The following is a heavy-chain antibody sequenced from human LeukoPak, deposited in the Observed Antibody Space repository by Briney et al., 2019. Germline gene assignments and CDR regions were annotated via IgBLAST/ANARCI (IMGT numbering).Heavy chain of an antibody. CDR1: GFTFSSYA. Sequence: GGSLRLSCAASGFTFSSYAMGWVRQAPGKGLEWVSVISGSGGSTYYADSVKGRFTLSRDNSKNTLYLQMNSLRAEDTAVYYCAPSYGLTQPFDYWGQGTLVTVSS. V-gene: IGHV3-23*01. D-gene: IGHD5-18*01. CDR2: ISGSGGST. CDR3: APSYGLTQPFDY. J-gene: IGHJ4*02.